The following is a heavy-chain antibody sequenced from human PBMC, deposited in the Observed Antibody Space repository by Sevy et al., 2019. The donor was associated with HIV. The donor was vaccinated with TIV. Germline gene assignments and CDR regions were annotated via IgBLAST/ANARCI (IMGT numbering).Heavy chain of an antibody. Sequence: GGSLRLSCTASGFTFGAYCMSWVRQAPGKGLEWVAFLKSDVYGGTFDHAASVRGRFVISRDDSKTIAYLQMNDLKTEDTGVYYCTRWKAAQSIFDYWGQGALVTVSS. J-gene: IGHJ4*02. CDR1: GFTFGAYC. D-gene: IGHD6-13*01. V-gene: IGHV3-49*04. CDR3: TRWKAAQSIFDY. CDR2: LKSDVYGGTF.